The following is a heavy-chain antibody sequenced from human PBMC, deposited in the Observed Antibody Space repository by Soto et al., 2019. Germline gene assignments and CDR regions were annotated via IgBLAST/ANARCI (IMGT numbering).Heavy chain of an antibody. D-gene: IGHD1-7*01. J-gene: IGHJ4*02. CDR2: IYYSGST. CDR3: ARSTSGITGTTFVY. Sequence: SETLSLTCTVSGGSISSYYWSWIRQPPGKGLEWIGYIYYSGSTNYNPSLKSRVTISVDTSKNQFSLKLSSVTAADTAVYYCARSTSGITGTTFVYWGQGTLVTVSS. CDR1: GGSISSYY. V-gene: IGHV4-59*01.